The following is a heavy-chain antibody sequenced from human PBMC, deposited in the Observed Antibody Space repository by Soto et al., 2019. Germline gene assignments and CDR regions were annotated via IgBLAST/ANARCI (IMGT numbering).Heavy chain of an antibody. V-gene: IGHV1-18*01. CDR3: ARDLEGYCSGGSCQGWFDP. Sequence: VKVSCKASGYTFTSYGISWVRQAPGQGLEWMGWISAYNGNTNYAQKLQGRVTMTTDTSTSTAYMELRSLRSDDTAVYYCARDLEGYCSGGSCQGWFDPWGQGTLVTVSS. D-gene: IGHD2-15*01. CDR1: GYTFTSYG. CDR2: ISAYNGNT. J-gene: IGHJ5*02.